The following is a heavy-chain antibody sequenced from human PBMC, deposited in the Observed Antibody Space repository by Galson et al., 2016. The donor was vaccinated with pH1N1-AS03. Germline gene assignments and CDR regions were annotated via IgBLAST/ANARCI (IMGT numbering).Heavy chain of an antibody. CDR1: GDSVSSNSVA. CDR2: TYYRSKWFN. V-gene: IGHV6-1*01. J-gene: IGHJ6*02. CDR3: ARQIEGGRDV. Sequence: CAISGDSVSSNSVAWNWIRQSPSRGLEWLGRTYYRSKWFNEYPASVKSRITINSDTSKNQFSLQLHSVTPEDTALYFCARQIEGGRDVWGQGTKVTVSS.